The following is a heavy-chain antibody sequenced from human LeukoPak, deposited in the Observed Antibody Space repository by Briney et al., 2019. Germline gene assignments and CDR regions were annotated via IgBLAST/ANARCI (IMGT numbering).Heavy chain of an antibody. CDR2: INPNTGVT. CDR1: AYSFTDYY. Sequence: EASVKVSCKASAYSFTDYYIHWVRQAPGQGLEWMGRINPNTGVTHDAQIFNGRVTMSRETSISTAYLELSRLGSDDTAVYYCARSSPTYYFDSSGYYYGNYWGEATLVTVSS. D-gene: IGHD3-22*01. J-gene: IGHJ4*02. CDR3: ARSSPTYYFDSSGYYYGNY. V-gene: IGHV1-2*06.